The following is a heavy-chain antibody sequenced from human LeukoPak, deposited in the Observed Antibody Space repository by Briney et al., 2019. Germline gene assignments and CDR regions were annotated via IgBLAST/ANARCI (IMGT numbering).Heavy chain of an antibody. CDR2: IKQDGSEK. J-gene: IGHJ6*03. CDR3: ATSTYSFYSYYMDV. D-gene: IGHD5-12*01. Sequence: PGGSLRLSCAASGVTFSSYWMSWVRQAPGKGLEWVANIKQDGSEKYYVDSVKGRFTISRDNAKNSLYLQMNSLGAEDTAVYYCATSTYSFYSYYMDVWGKGTTVTVSS. CDR1: GVTFSSYW. V-gene: IGHV3-7*01.